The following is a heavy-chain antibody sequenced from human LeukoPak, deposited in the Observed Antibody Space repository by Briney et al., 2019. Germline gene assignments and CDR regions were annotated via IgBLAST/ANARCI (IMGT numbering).Heavy chain of an antibody. D-gene: IGHD3-9*01. CDR3: ARDRGNILTGYYPSWGAGAGAFDI. Sequence: SETLSLTCAVYGGSFSGYYWSWIRQPPGKGLEWIGEINHSGSTNYNPSLKSRVTISVDTSKNQFSLKLSSVTAADTAVYYCARDRGNILTGYYPSWGAGAGAFDIWGQGTMVTVSS. CDR2: INHSGST. CDR1: GGSFSGYY. V-gene: IGHV4-34*01. J-gene: IGHJ3*02.